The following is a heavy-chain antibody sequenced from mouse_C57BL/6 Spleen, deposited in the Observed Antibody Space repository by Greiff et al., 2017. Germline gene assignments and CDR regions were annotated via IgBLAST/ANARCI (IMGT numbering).Heavy chain of an antibody. CDR2: ISGGGGNT. CDR1: GFTFSSYT. CDR3: ARHNPADYYASSNFDY. D-gene: IGHD1-1*01. Sequence: EVMLVESGGGLVKPGGSLKLSCAASGFTFSSYTMSWVRQTPEKRLAWVATISGGGGNTYYPDSVKGRFPISRDNAQNTLYLQMSSLRSEDTALYYFARHNPADYYASSNFDYWGQGTTLTVSS. V-gene: IGHV5-9*01. J-gene: IGHJ2*01.